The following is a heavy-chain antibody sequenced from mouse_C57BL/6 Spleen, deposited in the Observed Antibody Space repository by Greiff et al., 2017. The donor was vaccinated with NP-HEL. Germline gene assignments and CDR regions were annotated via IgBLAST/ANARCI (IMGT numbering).Heavy chain of an antibody. D-gene: IGHD1-1*01. CDR3: ARKEDYYYGSSYVGWFAY. V-gene: IGHV1-82*01. Sequence: QVQLQQSGPELVKPGASVKISCKASGYAFSSSWMNWVKQRPGKGLEWIGRIYPGDGDTNYNGKFKGKATLTADKSSSTAYMQLSSLTSEDSAVYFCARKEDYYYGSSYVGWFAYWGQGTLVTVSA. CDR1: GYAFSSSW. J-gene: IGHJ3*01. CDR2: IYPGDGDT.